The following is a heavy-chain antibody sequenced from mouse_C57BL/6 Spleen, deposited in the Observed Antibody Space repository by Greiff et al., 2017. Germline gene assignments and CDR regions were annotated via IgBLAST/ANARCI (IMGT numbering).Heavy chain of an antibody. CDR2: IRNKANNHAT. D-gene: IGHD4-1*01. CDR1: GFTFSDAW. Sequence: DVQLVESGGGLVQPGGSMKLSCAASGFTFSDAWMDWVRQSPEKGLEWVAEIRNKANNHATYYAESVKGRFTISRDDSKSSVYLHMNSLRAEDTGSDYCTSLTGDEGLDYWGQGTTLTVSS. CDR3: TSLTGDEGLDY. J-gene: IGHJ2*01. V-gene: IGHV6-6*01.